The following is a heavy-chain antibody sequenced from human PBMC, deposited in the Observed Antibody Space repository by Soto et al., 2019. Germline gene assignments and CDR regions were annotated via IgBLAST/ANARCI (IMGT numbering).Heavy chain of an antibody. Sequence: SVKVSCKASGGTFSSYTISWVRQAPGQGLEWMGRIIPILGIANYAQKFQGRVTITADKSTSTAYMELSSLRSEDTAVYYCARSPPRHSSGWFYFDYWGQGTLVTVSS. CDR2: IIPILGIA. CDR3: ARSPPRHSSGWFYFDY. CDR1: GGTFSSYT. D-gene: IGHD6-19*01. V-gene: IGHV1-69*02. J-gene: IGHJ4*02.